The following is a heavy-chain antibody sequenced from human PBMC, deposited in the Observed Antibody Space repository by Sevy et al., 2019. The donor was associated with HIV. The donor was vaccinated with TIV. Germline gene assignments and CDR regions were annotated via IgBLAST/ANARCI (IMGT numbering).Heavy chain of an antibody. CDR2: IYTSGST. V-gene: IGHV4-4*07. CDR3: ARDSNVVVTAIGPESEYNWFDP. D-gene: IGHD2-21*02. Sequence: SETLSLTCTVSGGSISSYYWRWIRQPAGKGLEWIGRIYTSGSTNYNPSLKSRVTMSVDTSKNQFSLKLSSVTAADTAVYYCARDSNVVVTAIGPESEYNWFDPWGQGTLVTVSS. CDR1: GGSISSYY. J-gene: IGHJ5*02.